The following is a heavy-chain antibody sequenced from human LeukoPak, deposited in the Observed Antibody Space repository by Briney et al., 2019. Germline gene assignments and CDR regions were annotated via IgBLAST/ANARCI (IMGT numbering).Heavy chain of an antibody. CDR3: AKDRDLYYYYYMDV. V-gene: IGHV3-30*02. J-gene: IGHJ6*03. D-gene: IGHD3-10*01. CDR2: IRYDGSNK. CDR1: GLTFSSYG. Sequence: GGSLRLSCAASGLTFSSYGMHWVRQAPGKGLEWVAFIRYDGSNKYYADSVKGRFTISRDNSKNTLYLQMNSLRAEDTAVYYCAKDRDLYYYYYMDVWGKGTTVTVSS.